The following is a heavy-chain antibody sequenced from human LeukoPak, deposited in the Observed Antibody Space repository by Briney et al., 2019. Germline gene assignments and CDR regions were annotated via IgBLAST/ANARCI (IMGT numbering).Heavy chain of an antibody. Sequence: LRLSCAASGFPFSTYDMHWVRQAPDKGLQWVAVISSDGYRTDYPDSVRGRFAISRDNFKNTVDLQMISVTAEDTAMYFCAKGLGTGSVLARPLHYWGQGTLVTVSS. J-gene: IGHJ4*02. D-gene: IGHD3-10*01. CDR1: GFPFSTYD. V-gene: IGHV3-30*18. CDR2: ISSDGYRT. CDR3: AKGLGTGSVLARPLHY.